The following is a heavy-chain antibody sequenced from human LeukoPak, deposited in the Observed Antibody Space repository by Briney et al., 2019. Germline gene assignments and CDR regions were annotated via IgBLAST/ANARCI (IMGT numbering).Heavy chain of an antibody. Sequence: GGSLRLSCAASGFTFSSYWMHWVRQAPGKGLVWVSRINSGGSSTTYADSVKGRFTISRDNAKNTLYLQMNSLRAEDTAVYYCARKYGCSSPSCSGDSVAFDIWGQGTMVTVSS. D-gene: IGHD2-2*01. CDR1: GFTFSSYW. J-gene: IGHJ3*02. CDR3: ARKYGCSSPSCSGDSVAFDI. V-gene: IGHV3-74*01. CDR2: INSGGSST.